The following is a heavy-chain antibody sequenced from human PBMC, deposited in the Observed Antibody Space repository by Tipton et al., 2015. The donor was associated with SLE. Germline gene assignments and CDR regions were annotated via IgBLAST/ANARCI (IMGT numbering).Heavy chain of an antibody. V-gene: IGHV4-34*09. CDR1: GGSFSGYY. CDR3: ARGPTIFGVVNY. J-gene: IGHJ4*02. Sequence: TLSLTCAVYGGSFSGYYWSWIRQPPGKGLEWIGEINHSGSTYYNPSLKSRLTISVDTSKNQFSLKLSSVTAADTAVYYCARGPTIFGVVNYWGQGTLVTVSS. CDR2: INHSGST. D-gene: IGHD3-3*01.